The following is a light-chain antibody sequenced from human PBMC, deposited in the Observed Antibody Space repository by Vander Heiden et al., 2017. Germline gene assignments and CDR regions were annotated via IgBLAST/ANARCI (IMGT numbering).Light chain of an antibody. CDR2: RNN. Sequence: QPGLTQPPSVSTGLSQTATPTCTGNIKDGGNQGAAWLQQYQGHPPKVLSYRNNNRPSGISERFSASTSGNTASLTITGLQPEDEADYYCSAWDSSLTARVFGGGTKLTVL. CDR1: IKDGGNQG. CDR3: SAWDSSLTARV. V-gene: IGLV10-54*04. J-gene: IGLJ2*01.